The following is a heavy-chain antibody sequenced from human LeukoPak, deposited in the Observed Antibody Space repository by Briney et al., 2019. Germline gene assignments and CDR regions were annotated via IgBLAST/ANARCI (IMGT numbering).Heavy chain of an antibody. CDR2: ISSSGSTR. J-gene: IGHJ5*02. V-gene: IGHV3-11*04. CDR3: ARDSRYDFWSGYEYNWFDP. Sequence: PRGSLRLSCAASGFTFSDYYMSWIRQAPGKGLEWVSYISSSGSTRYYADSVKGRFTISRDNAKNSLYLQMNSLRAEDTAVYYCARDSRYDFWSGYEYNWFDPWGQGTLVTVSS. D-gene: IGHD3-3*01. CDR1: GFTFSDYY.